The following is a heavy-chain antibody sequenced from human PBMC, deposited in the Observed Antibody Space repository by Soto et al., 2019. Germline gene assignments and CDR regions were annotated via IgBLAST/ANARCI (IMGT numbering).Heavy chain of an antibody. J-gene: IGHJ4*01. Sequence: QVQLQESGPGLVQPSQTLSLTCTVSGGSISSGGYYWSWTRQHPGTGLEWIGHISYSGSTYYTTSLKIRVTISVDPSRNQFSLIVNSVTAAHTAVYYCARGVLHWGQGTLVTVSS. CDR3: ARGVLH. V-gene: IGHV4-31*03. CDR1: GGSISSGGYY. CDR2: ISYSGST.